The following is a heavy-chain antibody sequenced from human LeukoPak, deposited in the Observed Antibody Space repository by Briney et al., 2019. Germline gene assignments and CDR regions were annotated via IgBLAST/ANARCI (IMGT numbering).Heavy chain of an antibody. V-gene: IGHV4-59*01. CDR3: ARDNGIAARSFDY. CDR1: GGSISSYY. J-gene: IGHJ4*02. Sequence: PSETLSLTCTVSGGSISSYYWSWIRQPPGKGLEWIGYIYYSGSTNYNPSLKSRVTISVDTSKNQFSLKLSSVTAADTAVYYCARDNGIAARSFDYWGQGTLVTVSS. D-gene: IGHD6-6*01. CDR2: IYYSGST.